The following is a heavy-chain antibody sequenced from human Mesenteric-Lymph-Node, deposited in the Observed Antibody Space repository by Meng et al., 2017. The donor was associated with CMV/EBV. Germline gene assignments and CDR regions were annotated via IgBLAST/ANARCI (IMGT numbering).Heavy chain of an antibody. CDR2: INIYNGNT. D-gene: IGHD3-22*01. Sequence: YCKASGYDFSSYGIAWVRQAPGQGLEWMGWINIYNGNTYYAQKLQGRVTMTTETSTNTAYMELKSLTSDDTAVYFCARRAVVLDYWGQGSLVTVSS. CDR3: ARRAVVLDY. V-gene: IGHV1-18*01. J-gene: IGHJ4*02. CDR1: GYDFSSYG.